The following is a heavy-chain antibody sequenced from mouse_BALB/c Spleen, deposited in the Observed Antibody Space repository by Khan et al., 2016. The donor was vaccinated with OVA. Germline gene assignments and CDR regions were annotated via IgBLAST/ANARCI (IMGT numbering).Heavy chain of an antibody. V-gene: IGHV1-4*01. J-gene: IGHJ3*01. CDR2: INPSNGYT. D-gene: IGHD2-14*01. Sequence: QVQLQQSGAELARPGASVKMSCKASGYTFTSYTIHWIKKRPGQGLEWIGYINPSNGYTNYNQKFKDKATFTTDNSSTTAYLQLSSLTSDDSAVYNCVRDGAYHRNDGLFAYWGQGTLVTVSA. CDR1: GYTFTSYT. CDR3: VRDGAYHRNDGLFAY.